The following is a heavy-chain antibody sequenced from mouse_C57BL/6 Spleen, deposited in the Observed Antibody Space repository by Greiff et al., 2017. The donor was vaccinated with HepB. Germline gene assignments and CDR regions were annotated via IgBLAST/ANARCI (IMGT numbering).Heavy chain of an antibody. CDR3: TPLKNFDY. J-gene: IGHJ2*01. V-gene: IGHV14-4*01. CDR2: IDPENGDT. CDR1: GFNIKDDY. Sequence: EVQLQESGAELVRPGASVKLSCTASGFNIKDDYMHWVKQRPEQGLEWIGWIDPENGDTEYASKFQGKATITADTSSNTAYLQLSSLTSEDTAVYYCTPLKNFDYWGQGTTLTVSS.